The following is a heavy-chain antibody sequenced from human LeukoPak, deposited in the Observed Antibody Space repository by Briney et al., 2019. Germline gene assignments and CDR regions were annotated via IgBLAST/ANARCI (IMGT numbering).Heavy chain of an antibody. Sequence: PSETLSLTCTVSGGSLSSYYWSWIRQPPGKGLEWIGYIYYSGSTNYNPSLKSRVTISVDTSKNQFSLKLSSVTAADTAVYYCARELTPGPAYKYCSSTSCYHWFDPWGQGTLVTVSS. D-gene: IGHD2-2*01. J-gene: IGHJ5*02. V-gene: IGHV4-59*01. CDR3: ARELTPGPAYKYCSSTSCYHWFDP. CDR2: IYYSGST. CDR1: GGSLSSYY.